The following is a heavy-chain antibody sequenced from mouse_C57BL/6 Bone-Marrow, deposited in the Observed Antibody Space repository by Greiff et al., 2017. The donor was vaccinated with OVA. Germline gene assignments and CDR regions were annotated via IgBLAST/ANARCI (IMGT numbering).Heavy chain of an antibody. CDR2: ISYDGSN. CDR1: GYSITSGYY. V-gene: IGHV3-6*01. Sequence: EVQLVESGPGLVKPSQSLSLTCSVTGYSITSGYYWNWIRQFPGNKLEWMGYISYDGSNNYNPSLKNRISITRDTSKNQFFLKLNSVTTEDTATYYCARERVYDYDEDYFDYWGQGTTLTVSS. J-gene: IGHJ2*01. D-gene: IGHD2-4*01. CDR3: ARERVYDYDEDYFDY.